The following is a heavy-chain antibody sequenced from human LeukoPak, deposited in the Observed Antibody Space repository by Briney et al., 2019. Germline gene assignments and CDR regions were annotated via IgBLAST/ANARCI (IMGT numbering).Heavy chain of an antibody. V-gene: IGHV3-30*18. CDR1: GFTFSSYG. D-gene: IGHD3-10*01. J-gene: IGHJ6*02. CDR2: ISCDGSNK. CDR3: AKDSGYYYYGMDV. Sequence: GGSLRLSCAASGFTFSSYGMHWVRQAPGKGLEWVAVISCDGSNKYYADSVKGRFTISRDNSKNTLYLQMNSLRAEDTAVYYCAKDSGYYYYGMDVWGQGTTVTVSS.